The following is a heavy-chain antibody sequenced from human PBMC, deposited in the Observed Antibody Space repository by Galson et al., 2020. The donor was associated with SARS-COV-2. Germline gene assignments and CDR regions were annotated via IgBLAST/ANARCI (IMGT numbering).Heavy chain of an antibody. CDR2: IYHRGSP. Sequence: SETLSLTCAVSGYSIRSGYYWGWIRQPPGKRLEWIGSIYHRGSPSYNPSLKSRVIISVDTSKNQFSLKLSSVTAADTAVYYCARARIDIVVVPAAIGWWFDPWGQGTLVTVSS. V-gene: IGHV4-38-2*01. CDR1: GYSIRSGYY. D-gene: IGHD2-2*01. CDR3: ARARIDIVVVPAAIGWWFDP. J-gene: IGHJ5*02.